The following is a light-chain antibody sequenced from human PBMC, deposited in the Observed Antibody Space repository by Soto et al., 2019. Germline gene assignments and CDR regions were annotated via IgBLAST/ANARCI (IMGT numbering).Light chain of an antibody. CDR3: QQYSSSHLT. CDR1: QTITPTF. V-gene: IGKV3-20*01. Sequence: EIVLTQSPGTLSLSPGERATLSCRASQTITPTFLAWYQQKPGQAPRLLIYGASSRATGAPDRFRGSGSGTDFTLTISRLEPEDFAVYYCQQYSSSHLTFGQGTKVDIK. J-gene: IGKJ1*01. CDR2: GAS.